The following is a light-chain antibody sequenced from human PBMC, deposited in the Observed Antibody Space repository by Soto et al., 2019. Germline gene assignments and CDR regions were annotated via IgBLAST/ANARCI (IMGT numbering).Light chain of an antibody. CDR2: DVS. V-gene: IGLV2-11*01. J-gene: IGLJ1*01. CDR1: SSDVGGYNY. Sequence: QSALTQPRSVSGSPGQSVTISCTGTSSDVGGYNYVSWYQEQPGKAPKLMIYDVSKRPSGVPDRFSGSKSGNTASLTISGLQAEDEADYYCCSYAGSYAYVVGTGTKVTV. CDR3: CSYAGSYAYV.